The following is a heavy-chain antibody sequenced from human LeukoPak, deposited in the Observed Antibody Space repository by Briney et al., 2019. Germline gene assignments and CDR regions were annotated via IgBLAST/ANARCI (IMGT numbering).Heavy chain of an antibody. V-gene: IGHV1-18*01. D-gene: IGHD5-18*01. Sequence: ASVKVSCKASGYTFTSYGISWVRQAPGQGLEWMGWISAYNGNTNYAQKLRGRVTMTTDTSTSTAYMELRSLRSDDTAVYYCARDWPGYSYGPSYYFDYWGQGSLVSVSS. J-gene: IGHJ4*02. CDR3: ARDWPGYSYGPSYYFDY. CDR1: GYTFTSYG. CDR2: ISAYNGNT.